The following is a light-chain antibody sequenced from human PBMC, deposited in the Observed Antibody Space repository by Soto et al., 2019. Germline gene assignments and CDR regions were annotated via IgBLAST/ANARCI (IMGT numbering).Light chain of an antibody. Sequence: EIVLTQSPVTLSLSPGERATLSCRASQSVGSYFAWYQQIPGQAPRLLIYDASSRATGIPARFSGSGSGTDFTLTISSLEPEDFAVYYCQQRSDWPSTFGGGTRVEIK. CDR2: DAS. J-gene: IGKJ4*01. V-gene: IGKV3-11*01. CDR1: QSVGSY. CDR3: QQRSDWPST.